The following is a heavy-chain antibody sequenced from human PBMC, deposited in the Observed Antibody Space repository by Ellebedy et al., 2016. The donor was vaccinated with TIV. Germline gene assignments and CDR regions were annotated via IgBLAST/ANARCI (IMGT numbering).Heavy chain of an antibody. J-gene: IGHJ3*01. CDR2: LGGDGYT. CDR1: GFTLDTNA. V-gene: IGHV3-23*01. D-gene: IGHD3-22*01. Sequence: GESLKISCATSGFTLDTNAMAWVRQAPGKGLEWVSGLGGDGYTHYPDSVKGRFTISRDNSKNTVYLQMDSLRTEDTALYFCARENYFDAGILDALDVWGQGAMVTVSS. CDR3: ARENYFDAGILDALDV.